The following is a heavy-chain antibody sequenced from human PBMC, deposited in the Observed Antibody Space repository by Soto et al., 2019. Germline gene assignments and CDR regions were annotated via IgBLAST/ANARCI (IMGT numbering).Heavy chain of an antibody. Sequence: GGSLRLSCAASGFTFSSYSMNWVRQAPGKGLEWVSSISSSSSYIYYADSVKGRFTISRDNAKNSLYLQMNSLRAEDTAVYYCARDSPIITGTVSDYYYYYMDVWGKGTTVTVSS. CDR1: GFTFSSYS. D-gene: IGHD1-20*01. CDR2: ISSSSSYI. J-gene: IGHJ6*03. V-gene: IGHV3-21*01. CDR3: ARDSPIITGTVSDYYYYYMDV.